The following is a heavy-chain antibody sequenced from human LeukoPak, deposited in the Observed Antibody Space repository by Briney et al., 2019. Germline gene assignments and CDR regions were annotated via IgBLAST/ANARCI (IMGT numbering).Heavy chain of an antibody. CDR1: GGSISSSSFY. D-gene: IGHD5/OR15-5a*01. CDR2: ISYSGST. V-gene: IGHV4-39*07. J-gene: IGHJ4*02. Sequence: TSETLSLTCSVSGGSISSSSFYWGWIRQPPGKGLEWIGSISYSGSTYYNPSLKSRVTISMDTSKNQFSLRLTSVTAADTALYYCAKHSLFPSFGFWGQGALVTVSS. CDR3: AKHSLFPSFGF.